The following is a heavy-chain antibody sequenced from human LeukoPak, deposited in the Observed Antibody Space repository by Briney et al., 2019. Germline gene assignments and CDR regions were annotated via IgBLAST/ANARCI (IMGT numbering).Heavy chain of an antibody. CDR1: GYTFSGYL. CDR2: INPKSDGT. D-gene: IGHD5-24*01. CDR3: ARDRNGDGFAYFDY. Sequence: GASMKVSCKASGYTFSGYLMHWVRQAPGQGLEWMGWINPKSDGTGSAQKFQGRVTMTRDTSISTVYMELSSLRSDDTAVYYCARDRNGDGFAYFDYWGQGTLVTVSS. V-gene: IGHV1-2*02. J-gene: IGHJ4*02.